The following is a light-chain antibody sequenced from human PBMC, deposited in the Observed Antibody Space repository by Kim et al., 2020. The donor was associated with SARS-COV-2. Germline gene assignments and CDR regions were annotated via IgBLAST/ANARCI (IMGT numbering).Light chain of an antibody. CDR3: SSYAGSDNLV. V-gene: IGLV2-8*01. Sequence: GQSVTISCTGSGRDVGGYPYVSWYQQYPGRPPKLIISEVNKRPSGVPDRFSGSKSGNTASLTVSGLQPEDEADYYCSSYAGSDNLVFGGGTQLTVL. CDR1: GRDVGGYPY. J-gene: IGLJ3*02. CDR2: EVN.